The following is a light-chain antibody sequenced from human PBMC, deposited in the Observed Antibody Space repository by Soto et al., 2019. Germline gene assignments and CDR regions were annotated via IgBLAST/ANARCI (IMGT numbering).Light chain of an antibody. CDR2: EVS. Sequence: QSVLTQPPSASGSPGQSVTISCTGTSSDVGKYDYVSWFQHHPGRAPKLIIYEVSKRPSGVPDRFSGSKSGSTASLTVSGLQTEDEADYYCKSYVEGSKGFGNGTKV. CDR3: KSYVEGSKG. CDR1: SSDVGKYDY. V-gene: IGLV2-8*01. J-gene: IGLJ1*01.